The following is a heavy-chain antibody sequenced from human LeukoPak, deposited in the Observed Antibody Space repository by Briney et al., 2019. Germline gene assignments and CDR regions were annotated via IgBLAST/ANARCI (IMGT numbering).Heavy chain of an antibody. CDR1: GGTFISYA. CDR2: IIPIFGTA. Sequence: SVKVSCKASGGTFISYAISWVRQAPGQGLEWMGGIIPIFGTANYAQKFQGRVTITADESTSTAYMELSSLRSEDTAVYYRAREEVYCSSTSCYFPWGQGTLVTVSS. D-gene: IGHD2-2*01. CDR3: AREEVYCSSTSCYFP. V-gene: IGHV1-69*13. J-gene: IGHJ5*02.